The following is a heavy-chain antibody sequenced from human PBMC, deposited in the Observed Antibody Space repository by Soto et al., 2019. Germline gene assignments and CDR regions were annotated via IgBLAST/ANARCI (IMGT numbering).Heavy chain of an antibody. CDR3: AREYSIGFDY. CDR2: IFPNGET. V-gene: IGHV2-26*01. CDR1: GFSLSNGRMG. J-gene: IGHJ4*02. D-gene: IGHD6-19*01. Sequence: QVTLKESGPVLVKPTETLTLTCTVSGFSLSNGRMGVSWIRQPPGKALECLAHIFPNGETSYSTSLKNRLTTSKDTSKSQLVLTMTTMDPVDTATYYCAREYSIGFDYWGQGTLVTVSS.